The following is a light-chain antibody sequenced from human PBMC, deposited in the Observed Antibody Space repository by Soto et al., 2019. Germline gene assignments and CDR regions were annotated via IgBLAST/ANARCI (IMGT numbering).Light chain of an antibody. J-gene: IGKJ2*01. CDR2: GAS. CDR3: QHYGNSPLT. V-gene: IGKV3-20*01. CDR1: QSVNGGY. Sequence: EIVLTQSPGTLSLSLGESATLSCRASQSVNGGYVGWYQQKPGQAPRLLIYGASSRATGIPDRFSGTGSGTDFTLTISRLEPDDFAVYYCQHYGNSPLTFGQGTKLEIK.